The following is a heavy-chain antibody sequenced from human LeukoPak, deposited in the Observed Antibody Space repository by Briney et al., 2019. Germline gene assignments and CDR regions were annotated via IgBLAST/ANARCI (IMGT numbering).Heavy chain of an antibody. Sequence: PSETLSLTCAVYGGSFSGHYWSWIRQPPGKGLEWIGEINHSGSTNYNPSLKSRVTISVDTSKNQFSLKLSSVTAADTAVYYCASQPPMGHFDYWGQGTLVTVSS. J-gene: IGHJ4*02. V-gene: IGHV4-34*01. CDR1: GGSFSGHY. CDR2: INHSGST. CDR3: ASQPPMGHFDY. D-gene: IGHD3-10*01.